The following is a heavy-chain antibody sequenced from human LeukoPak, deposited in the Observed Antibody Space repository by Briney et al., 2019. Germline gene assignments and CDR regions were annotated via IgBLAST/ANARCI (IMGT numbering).Heavy chain of an antibody. CDR3: AKVTEDVTRFDY. CDR1: GFTFDDYG. Sequence: PGGSLRLSCAASGFTFDDYGMSWVRHAPGKGLEWVSGINWNGGSTGYADSVKGRFTISRDNSKNTLYLQMNSLRAEDTAVYYCAKVTEDVTRFDYWGQGTLVTVSS. D-gene: IGHD3-10*01. CDR2: INWNGGST. J-gene: IGHJ4*02. V-gene: IGHV3-20*04.